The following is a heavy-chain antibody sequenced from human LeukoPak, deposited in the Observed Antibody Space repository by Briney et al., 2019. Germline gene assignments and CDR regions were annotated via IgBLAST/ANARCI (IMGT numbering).Heavy chain of an antibody. V-gene: IGHV1-69*06. Sequence: SVKVSCKASGYTFTSYAISWVRQAPGQGLEWMGGIIPIFGTANYAQKFQGRVTITADKSTSTAYMELSSLRSEDTAVYYCARDQPQYYYDSSGYPNMDVWGKGTTVTVSS. CDR1: GYTFTSYA. CDR3: ARDQPQYYYDSSGYPNMDV. D-gene: IGHD3-22*01. CDR2: IIPIFGTA. J-gene: IGHJ6*03.